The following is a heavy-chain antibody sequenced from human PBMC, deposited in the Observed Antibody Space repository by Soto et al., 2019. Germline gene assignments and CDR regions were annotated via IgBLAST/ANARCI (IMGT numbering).Heavy chain of an antibody. Sequence: SETLSLTCTVSGGSISSSSYYWGWIRQPPGKGLEWIGSIYYSGSTYYNPSLKSRVTISVDTSKNQFSLKLSSVTAADTAVYYCARIRRYCSSTSCEYGGLDYWGQGTLVTVSS. CDR3: ARIRRYCSSTSCEYGGLDY. CDR2: IYYSGST. CDR1: GGSISSSSYY. D-gene: IGHD2-2*01. J-gene: IGHJ4*02. V-gene: IGHV4-39*01.